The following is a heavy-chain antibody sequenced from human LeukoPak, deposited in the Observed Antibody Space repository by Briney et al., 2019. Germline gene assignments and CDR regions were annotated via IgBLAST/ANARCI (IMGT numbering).Heavy chain of an antibody. CDR1: GGSISSYS. V-gene: IGHV4-4*07. J-gene: IGHJ4*02. CDR3: ARDSSAWSFDY. D-gene: IGHD6-19*01. Sequence: SETLSLTCSVSGGSISSYSWRWIRQPAAEGLEWIGRIYNSGSTSYSPALKGRVAMSADTSKNQFSLMLSSVTAADTAVYDCARDSSAWSFDYWGQGALVTVSS. CDR2: IYNSGST.